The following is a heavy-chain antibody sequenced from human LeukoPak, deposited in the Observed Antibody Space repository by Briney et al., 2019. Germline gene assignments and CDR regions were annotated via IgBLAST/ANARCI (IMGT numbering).Heavy chain of an antibody. V-gene: IGHV3-30-3*01. Sequence: GGSLRLSCAASGFTFSSYAMHWVRQAPGKGLEWVAVISYDGSNKYYADSVKGRFTISRDNSKNTLYLQMNSLRAEDTAVYYCATGRQYYDFWSGYSFDYWGREPWSPSPQ. CDR1: GFTFSSYA. CDR2: ISYDGSNK. J-gene: IGHJ4*02. CDR3: ATGRQYYDFWSGYSFDY. D-gene: IGHD3-3*01.